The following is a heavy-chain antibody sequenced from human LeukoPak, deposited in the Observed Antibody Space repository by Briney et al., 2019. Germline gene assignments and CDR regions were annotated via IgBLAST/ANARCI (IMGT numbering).Heavy chain of an antibody. Sequence: GGSLRLSCAGSGFILSSYWMSWVRQAPGKGLEWVANIKQDGSEKHYVDSVKGRFTISRDNARNSLYLQMNSLRDEDTGVYYCARYSGNPASFEYWGQGTRVTVSS. D-gene: IGHD1-26*01. J-gene: IGHJ4*02. CDR3: ARYSGNPASFEY. CDR1: GFILSSYW. CDR2: IKQDGSEK. V-gene: IGHV3-7*01.